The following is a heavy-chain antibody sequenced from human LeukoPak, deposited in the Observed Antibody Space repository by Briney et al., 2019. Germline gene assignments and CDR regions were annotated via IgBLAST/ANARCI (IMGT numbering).Heavy chain of an antibody. Sequence: ASVKVSCKASGYTFTGYYMHWVRQAPGQGLEWMGWINPNSGGTNYAQKFQGRVTMTRDTSISTAYMELSRLRSDDTAVYYCARTRYCSGGSCYRRYYFDYWGQGTLVTVSS. J-gene: IGHJ4*02. V-gene: IGHV1-2*02. CDR1: GYTFTGYY. CDR2: INPNSGGT. D-gene: IGHD2-15*01. CDR3: ARTRYCSGGSCYRRYYFDY.